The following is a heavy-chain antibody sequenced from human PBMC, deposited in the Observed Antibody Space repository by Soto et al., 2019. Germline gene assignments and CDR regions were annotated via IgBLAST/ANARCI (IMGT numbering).Heavy chain of an antibody. CDR1: GGSISSGDYY. CDR2: IYYSGST. Sequence: QVQLQESGPGLVKPSQTLSLTCTVSGGSISSGDYYWSWIRQPPGKGLEWLGYIYYSGSTYYNPSLKSRVTISVDTSKNQFSLKLSSVTAADTAVYYCARARYCISTSCHPQGYGMDVWGQGTTVTVSS. V-gene: IGHV4-30-4*01. J-gene: IGHJ6*02. D-gene: IGHD2-2*01. CDR3: ARARYCISTSCHPQGYGMDV.